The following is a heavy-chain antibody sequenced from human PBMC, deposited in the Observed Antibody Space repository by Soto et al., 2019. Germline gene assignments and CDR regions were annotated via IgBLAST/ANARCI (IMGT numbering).Heavy chain of an antibody. J-gene: IGHJ6*03. V-gene: IGHV4-59*01. D-gene: IGHD3-10*01. Sequence: SETLSLTCTVSGGSISSYYWSWIRQPPGKGLEWIGYIYYSGSTNYNPSLKSRVTISVDTSKNQFSLKLSSVTAADTAVYYCAIGSGSYFDYYYYYYMDVWGKGTTVTVSS. CDR3: AIGSGSYFDYYYYYYMDV. CDR2: IYYSGST. CDR1: GGSISSYY.